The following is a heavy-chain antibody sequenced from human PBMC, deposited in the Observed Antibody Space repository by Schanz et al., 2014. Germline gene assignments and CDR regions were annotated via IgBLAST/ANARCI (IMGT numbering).Heavy chain of an antibody. V-gene: IGHV3-33*01. D-gene: IGHD6-19*01. CDR3: ARDHQWLARYYMDV. Sequence: AQLLESGGGLVQPGGSLRLSCAASGFTFSSYGMHWVRQAPGKGLELVALIWYDGSNEYYADSVKGRFTISRDNPKKTLYLQMNSLRAEDTAVYYCARDHQWLARYYMDVWGKGTTVTVSS. CDR1: GFTFSSYG. J-gene: IGHJ6*03. CDR2: IWYDGSNE.